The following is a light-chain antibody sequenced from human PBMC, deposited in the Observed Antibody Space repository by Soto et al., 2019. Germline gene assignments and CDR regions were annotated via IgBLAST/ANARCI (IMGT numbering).Light chain of an antibody. V-gene: IGLV2-14*03. CDR1: SSDIGAFNY. J-gene: IGLJ2*01. Sequence: QSALAQPASVSGSPGQSITISCTGTSSDIGAFNYVSWYQQHPGEAPKLLIFDVSDRPSGISVRFSASKSGNTASLTISGLQAADEAHYFCSSYAATNTVLFGGGTKVTVL. CDR3: SSYAATNTVL. CDR2: DVS.